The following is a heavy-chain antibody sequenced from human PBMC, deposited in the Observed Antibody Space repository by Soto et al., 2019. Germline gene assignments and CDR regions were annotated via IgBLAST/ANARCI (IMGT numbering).Heavy chain of an antibody. J-gene: IGHJ4*02. CDR1: AGSISSSGYY. CDR2: IYYSGST. CDR3: ARMLRGGSSDFDY. Sequence: SETLSLTCTVSAGSISSSGYYWSWIRQHPGKGLEWIGYIYYSGSTYYNPSLKSRVMISVDTSKNQFSLKLSSVTVAYIAVYYCARMLRGGSSDFDYWGQGTLVTVS. V-gene: IGHV4-31*03. D-gene: IGHD2-15*01.